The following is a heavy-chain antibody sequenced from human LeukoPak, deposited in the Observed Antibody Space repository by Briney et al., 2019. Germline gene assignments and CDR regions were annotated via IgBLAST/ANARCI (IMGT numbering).Heavy chain of an antibody. V-gene: IGHV1-69*04. Sequence: GASVMVSCKASGGTFSSYVISWVRQAPGQGLEWMGRISPIIGITNYAQKLQGRVTITADKSTSTAYMELSSLRSEDTAVYYCARGEGKELLDYWGQGTLVSVSS. CDR2: ISPIIGIT. D-gene: IGHD1-26*01. CDR3: ARGEGKELLDY. J-gene: IGHJ4*02. CDR1: GGTFSSYV.